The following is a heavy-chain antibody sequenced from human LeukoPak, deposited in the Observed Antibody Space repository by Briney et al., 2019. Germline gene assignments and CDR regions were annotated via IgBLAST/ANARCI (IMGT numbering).Heavy chain of an antibody. V-gene: IGHV4-31*03. J-gene: IGHJ6*02. CDR2: IYYSGST. Sequence: SETLSFTCTVSGGSISSGGYYWSWIRQHPGKGLEWIGYIYYSGSTYYNPSLKSRVTISVDTSKNRFSLKLSSVTAADTAVYYCARGGEYDILTGYRPIAYYYYGMDVWGQGTTVTVSS. CDR3: ARGGEYDILTGYRPIAYYYYGMDV. D-gene: IGHD3-9*01. CDR1: GGSISSGGYY.